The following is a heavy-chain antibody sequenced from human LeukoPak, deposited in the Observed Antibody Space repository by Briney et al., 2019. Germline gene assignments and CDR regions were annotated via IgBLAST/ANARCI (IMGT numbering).Heavy chain of an antibody. Sequence: GGSLRLSCAASGFTFSSYWMHWVRQAPGKRLVWVSRINTDGSCTNYADSVKGRFTISKDNAKNSLYLQMNSLRAEDTALYYCARDRGTYGMDVWGQGTTVTVSS. V-gene: IGHV3-74*01. CDR3: ARDRGTYGMDV. CDR1: GFTFSSYW. J-gene: IGHJ6*02. CDR2: INTDGSCT. D-gene: IGHD3-16*01.